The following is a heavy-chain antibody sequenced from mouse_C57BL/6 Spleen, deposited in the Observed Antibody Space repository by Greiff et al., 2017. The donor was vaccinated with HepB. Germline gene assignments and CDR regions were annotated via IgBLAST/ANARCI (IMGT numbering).Heavy chain of an antibody. V-gene: IGHV10-1*01. D-gene: IGHD3-2*02. CDR2: IRSKSNNYAT. J-gene: IGHJ4*01. Sequence: EVMLVESGGGLVQPKGSLKLSCAASGFSFNTYAMNWVRQAPGKGLEWVARIRSKSNNYATYYADSVKDRFTISRDDSESMLYLQMNNLKTEDTAMYYCVRGGGYVNAMDYWGQGTSVTVSS. CDR1: GFSFNTYA. CDR3: VRGGGYVNAMDY.